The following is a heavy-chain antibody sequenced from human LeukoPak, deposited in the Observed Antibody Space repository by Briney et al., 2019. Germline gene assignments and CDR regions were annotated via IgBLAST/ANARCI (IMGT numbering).Heavy chain of an antibody. CDR3: ARREGYTLTTTYYYYYMDV. CDR2: IYYSGST. J-gene: IGHJ6*03. CDR1: GGSISGHY. V-gene: IGHV4-59*04. D-gene: IGHD4-11*01. Sequence: SETLSLTCTVSGGSISGHYWSWIRQPPGKGLEWIGSIYYSGSTYYNPSLKSRVTISVDTSKNQFSLKLSSVTAADTAVYYCARREGYTLTTTYYYYYMDVWGKGTTVTVSS.